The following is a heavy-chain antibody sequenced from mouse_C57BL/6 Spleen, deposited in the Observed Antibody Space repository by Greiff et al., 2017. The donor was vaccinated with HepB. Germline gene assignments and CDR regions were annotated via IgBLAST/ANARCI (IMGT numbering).Heavy chain of an antibody. J-gene: IGHJ2*01. CDR3: ARDGTSILGEDY. Sequence: QVVESGPELVKPGASVKISCKASGYSFTDYNMNWVKQSNGKSLEWIGVIKPNYGTTSYNQKFKGKATLTVDQSSSTAYMQLHSLTSEDSAVYYCARDGTSILGEDYWGQGTTLTVSS. CDR2: IKPNYGTT. D-gene: IGHD4-1*01. CDR1: GYSFTDYN. V-gene: IGHV1-39*01.